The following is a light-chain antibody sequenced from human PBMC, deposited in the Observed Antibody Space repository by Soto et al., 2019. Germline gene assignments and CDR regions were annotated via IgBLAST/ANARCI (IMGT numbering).Light chain of an antibody. Sequence: AIRMTQSPSSLSASTGDRVTITCRASQGISSYLAWYQQKPGKAPKLLIYAASTLQSGVPSRFSCSGSGTVFTLTISGLQSEDFATYYCQQYYSYPLFGQGTRLEIK. CDR1: QGISSY. CDR2: AAS. J-gene: IGKJ5*01. CDR3: QQYYSYPL. V-gene: IGKV1-8*01.